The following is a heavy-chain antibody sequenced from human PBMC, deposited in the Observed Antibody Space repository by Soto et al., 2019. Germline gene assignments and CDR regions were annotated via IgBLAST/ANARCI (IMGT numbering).Heavy chain of an antibody. CDR1: GFTFSSYA. CDR3: AKDRKERFLEWLLLHRSRPMDV. D-gene: IGHD3-3*01. V-gene: IGHV3-23*01. J-gene: IGHJ6*02. Sequence: GGSLRLSCAASGFTFSSYAMSWVRQAPGKGLEWVSAISGSGGSTYYADSVKGRFTISRDNSKNTLYLQMNSLRAEDTAVYYCAKDRKERFLEWLLLHRSRPMDVWGQGTTVTVSS. CDR2: ISGSGGST.